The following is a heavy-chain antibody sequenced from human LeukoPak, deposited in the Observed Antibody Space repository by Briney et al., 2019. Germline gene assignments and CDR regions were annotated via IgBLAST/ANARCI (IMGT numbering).Heavy chain of an antibody. V-gene: IGHV3-23*01. D-gene: IGHD5-24*01. CDR2: ISGSGGST. CDR1: GFTFSSCA. Sequence: GGSLRLSCAASGFTFSSCAMSWVRQAPGKGLEWVSAISGSGGSTYYADSVKGRFTISRDNSKNTLYLQMNSLRAEDTAVYYCARGNPRWRWLQLVYYYYYMGVWGKGTTVTVSS. CDR3: ARGNPRWRWLQLVYYYYYMGV. J-gene: IGHJ6*03.